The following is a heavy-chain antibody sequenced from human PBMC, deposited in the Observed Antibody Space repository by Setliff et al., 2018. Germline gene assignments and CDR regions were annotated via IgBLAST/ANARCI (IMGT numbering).Heavy chain of an antibody. CDR2: FDPEDGER. D-gene: IGHD3-9*01. CDR1: GSTVTESS. J-gene: IGHJ4*02. Sequence: ASVKVSCKVSGSTVTESSMHWVRQTPGKGLEWMGGFDPEDGERIYAQHFQGRLTMTEDTSTDTAYMELSSLRSEDTAVYYCATGFLRYDILTGYYQRPHYFEYWGQGTLVTVSS. CDR3: ATGFLRYDILTGYYQRPHYFEY. V-gene: IGHV1-24*01.